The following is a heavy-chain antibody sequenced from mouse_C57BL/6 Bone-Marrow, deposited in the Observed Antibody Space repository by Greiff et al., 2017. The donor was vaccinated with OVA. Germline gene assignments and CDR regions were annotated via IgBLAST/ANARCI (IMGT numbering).Heavy chain of an antibody. Sequence: EVQLQQSGPVLARPGASVKMSCKTSGYTFTSYWLHWVKQRPGQGLEWIGAIYPGKSATRYYQKFKGKAKLTALTSASTAYMELSSLTNEDSAVYYCFGFAYWGQGTLVTVSA. CDR1: GYTFTSYW. J-gene: IGHJ3*01. CDR3: FGFAY. CDR2: IYPGKSAT. V-gene: IGHV1-5*01.